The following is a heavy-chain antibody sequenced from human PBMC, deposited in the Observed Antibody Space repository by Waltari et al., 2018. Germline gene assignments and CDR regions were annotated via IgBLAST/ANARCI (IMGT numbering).Heavy chain of an antibody. J-gene: IGHJ4*02. CDR1: GFSLSTSGVG. D-gene: IGHD3-3*01. CDR2: IYWNDDK. CDR3: AHLPLADLGFLEWLFYFDY. V-gene: IGHV2-5*01. Sequence: QITLKESGPTLVKPTQTLTLTCTFSGFSLSTSGVGVGWIRQPPGKALEWLALIYWNDDKRYSPSLKSRLTITKDTSKNQVVLTMTNMDPVDTATYYCAHLPLADLGFLEWLFYFDYWGQGTLVTVSS.